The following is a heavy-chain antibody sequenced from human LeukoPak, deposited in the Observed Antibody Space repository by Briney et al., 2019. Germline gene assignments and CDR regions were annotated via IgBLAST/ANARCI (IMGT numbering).Heavy chain of an antibody. CDR2: ISGSGGAT. CDR1: GFTLSSYG. J-gene: IGHJ4*02. V-gene: IGHV3-23*01. CDR3: AKPHTPHCSGGTCYLFDY. D-gene: IGHD2-15*01. Sequence: PGGSLRLSCAASGFTLSSYGMSWVRQAPGKGLEWVSTISGSGGATYYANSVKGRLTISRDNSNNTLYLQMNSLRAEDTAVYCCAKPHTPHCSGGTCYLFDYWGQGTLVTVSS.